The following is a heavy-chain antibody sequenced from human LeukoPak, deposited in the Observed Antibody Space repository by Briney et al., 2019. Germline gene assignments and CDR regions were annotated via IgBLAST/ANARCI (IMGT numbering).Heavy chain of an antibody. D-gene: IGHD1-14*01. J-gene: IGHJ4*02. CDR3: AREVMDNLRFDY. CDR2: INPSGGDT. Sequence: ASVKVSCKASGYTFTSYYMHWVRRAPGQGLEWMGIINPSGGDTSYAQKFQGRLTMTRDTSTNTVYMELTSLRSEDTAVYYCAREVMDNLRFDYWGPGTLVTVSS. V-gene: IGHV1-46*01. CDR1: GYTFTSYY.